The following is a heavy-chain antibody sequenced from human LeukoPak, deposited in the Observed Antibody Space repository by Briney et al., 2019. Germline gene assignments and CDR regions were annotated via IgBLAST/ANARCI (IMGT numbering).Heavy chain of an antibody. D-gene: IGHD2-2*02. V-gene: IGHV3-30*18. CDR2: ISYDGSNK. J-gene: IGHJ4*02. Sequence: GGSLRLSCAASGFTFSDYAMHWVRQAPGKGLEWVAVISYDGSNKYYADSVKGRFTISRDNSKNTLYLQMNSLRTVDTAVYHCAKAGCSSTSCYTNCWGQGTLVTVSP. CDR3: AKAGCSSTSCYTNC. CDR1: GFTFSDYA.